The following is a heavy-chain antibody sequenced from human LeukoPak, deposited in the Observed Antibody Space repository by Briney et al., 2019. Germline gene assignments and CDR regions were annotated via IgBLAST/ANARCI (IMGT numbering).Heavy chain of an antibody. V-gene: IGHV3-30*03. J-gene: IGHJ6*02. D-gene: IGHD5-12*01. CDR2: IAYDGSNE. CDR1: GFNFNNFA. Sequence: GGSLRLSCEASGFNFNNFAFHWVRQTPGRGLGCVAVIAYDGSNEYYADSVKGRFTFSRDNSKNTVYLQMNNVRPEDTAVYFCARDRDYWGYGGMDVWGRGTTVIVSS. CDR3: ARDRDYWGYGGMDV.